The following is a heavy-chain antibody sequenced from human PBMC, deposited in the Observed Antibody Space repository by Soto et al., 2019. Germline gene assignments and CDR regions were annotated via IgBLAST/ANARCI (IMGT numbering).Heavy chain of an antibody. CDR3: ARESGGLWLVVCDF. J-gene: IGHJ4*02. D-gene: IGHD6-19*01. CDR1: GFTFSSHW. Sequence: EVQLVESGGGLVQPGGSLRLSCAASGFTFSSHWMHWVRQAPGKGLVWVSRISSDGSSTTYADSVKGRFTISRDNAKNTLCLQLNTLRAEDSAVYYCARESGGLWLVVCDFWGQGTLVTVSS. V-gene: IGHV3-74*03. CDR2: ISSDGSST.